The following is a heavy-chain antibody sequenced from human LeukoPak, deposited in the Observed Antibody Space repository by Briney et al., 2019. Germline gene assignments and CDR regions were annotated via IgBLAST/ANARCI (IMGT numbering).Heavy chain of an antibody. J-gene: IGHJ6*02. Sequence: GGSPRLSCAASGFTFSSYSMNWVRQAPGKGLEWVSSISSSSSYIYYADSVKGRFTISRDNAKNSLYLQMNSLRAEDTAVYYCARDWGYYYYYGMDVWGQGTTVTVSS. CDR3: ARDWGYYYYYGMDV. CDR1: GFTFSSYS. V-gene: IGHV3-21*01. D-gene: IGHD3-16*01. CDR2: ISSSSSYI.